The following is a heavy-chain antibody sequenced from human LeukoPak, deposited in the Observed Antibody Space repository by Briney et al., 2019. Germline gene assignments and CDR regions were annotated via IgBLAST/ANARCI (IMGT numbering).Heavy chain of an antibody. CDR1: GGSFSGYY. CDR3: AREYNSGWRAFDF. J-gene: IGHJ4*02. D-gene: IGHD6-19*01. CDR2: INHSGST. Sequence: SETLSLTCAVYGGSFSGYYWSWIRQPPGKGLEWIGEINHSGSTNYTPSLKSRVTISVDTSKNQFSLKLSSVTAADTAVYYCAREYNSGWRAFDFWGQGTLVTVSS. V-gene: IGHV4-34*01.